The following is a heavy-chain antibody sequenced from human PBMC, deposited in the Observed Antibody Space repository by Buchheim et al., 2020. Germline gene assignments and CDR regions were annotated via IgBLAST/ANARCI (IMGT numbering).Heavy chain of an antibody. Sequence: QVQLVESGGGLVKPGGSLRLSCAASGFTFSDYYMSWIRQAPGKGLEWVSYISSSCSYTNYADSVKGRFTISRDNAKNSLYLQMNSLRAEDTAVYYCARDRKHYDFWSGYYLSGMDVWGQGTT. J-gene: IGHJ6*02. D-gene: IGHD3-3*01. CDR1: GFTFSDYY. CDR2: ISSSCSYT. V-gene: IGHV3-11*06. CDR3: ARDRKHYDFWSGYYLSGMDV.